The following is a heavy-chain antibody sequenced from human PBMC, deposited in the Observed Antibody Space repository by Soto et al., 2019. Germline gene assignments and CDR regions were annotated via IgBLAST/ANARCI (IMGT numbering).Heavy chain of an antibody. CDR3: ARDEKCSGGSCYLPYYYYGMDV. V-gene: IGHV3-21*01. Sequence: LRLSCAASGFTFSSYSMNWVRQAPGKGLEWVSSISSSSSYIYYADSVKGRFTISRDNAKNSLYLQMNSLRAEDTAVYYCARDEKCSGGSCYLPYYYYGMDVWGQGTTVTV. J-gene: IGHJ6*02. CDR2: ISSSSSYI. D-gene: IGHD2-15*01. CDR1: GFTFSSYS.